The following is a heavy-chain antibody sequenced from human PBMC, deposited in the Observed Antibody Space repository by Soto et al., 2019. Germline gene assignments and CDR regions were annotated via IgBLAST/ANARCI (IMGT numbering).Heavy chain of an antibody. V-gene: IGHV4-59*01. Sequence: SEALSLTCAVSGVHISNYYWSWIRQPPGKGLEWIGYNYHSGTTNYNPSLKSRVTISVDTSKNQFSLRLTSVTAADTAIYYCVREAYIGYGHAIDYWGQGTLVTVPS. CDR3: VREAYIGYGHAIDY. D-gene: IGHD5-12*01. J-gene: IGHJ4*02. CDR1: GVHISNYY. CDR2: NYHSGTT.